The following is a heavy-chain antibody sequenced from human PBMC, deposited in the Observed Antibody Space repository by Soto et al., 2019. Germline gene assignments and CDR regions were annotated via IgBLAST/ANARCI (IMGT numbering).Heavy chain of an antibody. V-gene: IGHV2-5*01. CDR3: AHTGLYDSSGYYSYYFDY. J-gene: IGHJ4*02. CDR1: GFSLSTSGVV. Sequence: SGPTLVNPTHTLTLTCTFSGFSLSTSGVVVGWIRQPPGKALEWLALIYWNDDKRYSPSLKSRLTITKDTSKNQVVLTMTNMDPVDTATYYCAHTGLYDSSGYYSYYFDYWGQGTLVTVSS. D-gene: IGHD3-22*01. CDR2: IYWNDDK.